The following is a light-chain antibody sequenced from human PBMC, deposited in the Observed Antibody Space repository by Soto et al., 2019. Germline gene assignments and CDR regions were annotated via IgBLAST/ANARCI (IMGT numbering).Light chain of an antibody. V-gene: IGKV3-20*01. Sequence: EIVLTQSPCTLSLSAGERATLSCRASQSVSSNYLAWYQQKRGQAPRLVIYYASNRATGIPDRFSGSGSGTDFTLTISRLETEDFAVYYCQQYGSSPETFGGGTKVDI. CDR1: QSVSSNY. CDR2: YAS. J-gene: IGKJ4*01. CDR3: QQYGSSPET.